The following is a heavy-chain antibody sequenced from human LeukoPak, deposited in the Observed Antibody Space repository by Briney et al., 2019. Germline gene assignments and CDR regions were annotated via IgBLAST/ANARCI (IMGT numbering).Heavy chain of an antibody. V-gene: IGHV3-66*01. CDR1: GFTVSSSY. Sequence: GGSLRLSCAGSGFTVSSSYMSWVRQALGKGLEWVSVLYGDGTTYYIDSVKGRFTISRDNSKNTVYLQMNSLRAEDTAVYYCARASYSGWTASHDSWGQGTLVTVSS. D-gene: IGHD6-25*01. CDR3: ARASYSGWTASHDS. CDR2: LYGDGTT. J-gene: IGHJ5*01.